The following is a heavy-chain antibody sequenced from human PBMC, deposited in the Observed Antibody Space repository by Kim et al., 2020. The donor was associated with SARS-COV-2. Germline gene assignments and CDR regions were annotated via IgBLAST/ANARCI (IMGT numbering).Heavy chain of an antibody. CDR1: GFTFSNAW. Sequence: GGSLRLSCAASGFTFSNAWMSWVRQAPGKGLEWVGRIKSKTDGGTTDYAAPVKGRFTISRDDSKNTLYLLMNSLKTEDTAVYYCTTDLQWVPSKLRYFDWLLRKTLRHWFDPWGQGTLVTVSS. CDR3: TTDLQWVPSKLRYFDWLLRKTLRHWFDP. CDR2: IKSKTDGGTT. D-gene: IGHD3-9*01. J-gene: IGHJ5*02. V-gene: IGHV3-15*01.